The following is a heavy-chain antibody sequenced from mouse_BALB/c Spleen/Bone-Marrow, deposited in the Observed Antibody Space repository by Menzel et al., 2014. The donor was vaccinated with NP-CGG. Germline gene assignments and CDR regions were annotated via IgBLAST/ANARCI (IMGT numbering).Heavy chain of an antibody. J-gene: IGHJ2*01. CDR3: ARAPLLRLRNYFDY. CDR2: INPNTGYT. V-gene: IGHV1-7*01. D-gene: IGHD1-2*01. CDR1: GYTFTSHW. Sequence: QVQLKQSGAELAKPGASVKMSCKASGYTFTSHWMHWVKQRPGQGLEWIGYINPNTGYTEYNQKFKDKATLTADKSSSTAYMQLSSLTSEDSAVYYCARAPLLRLRNYFDYWGQGTTLTVSS.